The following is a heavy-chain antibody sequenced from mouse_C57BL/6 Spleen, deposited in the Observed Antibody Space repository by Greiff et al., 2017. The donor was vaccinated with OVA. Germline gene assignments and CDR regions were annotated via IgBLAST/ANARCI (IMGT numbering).Heavy chain of an antibody. D-gene: IGHD2-4*01. CDR2: INYDGSST. Sequence: EVKLVESEGGLVQPGRSMKLSCTASGFTFSDYYMAWVRQVPEKGLEWVANINYDGSSTYYLDSLKSRFIISRDNAKNILYLQMSSLKSEDTATYYCAREGDLYYDYSYWYFDVWGTGTTVTVSS. V-gene: IGHV5-16*01. J-gene: IGHJ1*03. CDR1: GFTFSDYY. CDR3: AREGDLYYDYSYWYFDV.